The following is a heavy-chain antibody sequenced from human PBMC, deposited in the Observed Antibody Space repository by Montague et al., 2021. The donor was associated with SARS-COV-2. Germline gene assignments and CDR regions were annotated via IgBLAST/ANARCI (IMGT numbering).Heavy chain of an antibody. V-gene: IGHV3-7*01. Sequence: SLRLSCAASGFIFSRYCMSWVRQAPGKGLEWVANIKQDGSEKFYADSVKGRFTISRDNAKNSLFLQINSLRAEDTAVYYCARVSGVWFGELPRDYFYGMDVWGQGSTVTVSS. CDR1: GFIFSRYC. D-gene: IGHD3-10*01. CDR3: ARVSGVWFGELPRDYFYGMDV. CDR2: IKQDGSEK. J-gene: IGHJ6*02.